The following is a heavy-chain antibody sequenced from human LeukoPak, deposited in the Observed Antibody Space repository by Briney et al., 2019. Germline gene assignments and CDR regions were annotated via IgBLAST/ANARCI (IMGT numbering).Heavy chain of an antibody. CDR2: ISYDGSSK. CDR3: ARRCPTWIQLWPPCVDY. D-gene: IGHD5-18*01. Sequence: SGGSLRLSCAASGFTFSSYGMHWVRQAQGKGLEWVAVISYDGSSKYYADSVKGRFTISRDNSKNTLYLQMNSLRAEDTAVYYCARRCPTWIQLWPPCVDYWGQGTLVTVSS. V-gene: IGHV3-30*03. J-gene: IGHJ4*02. CDR1: GFTFSSYG.